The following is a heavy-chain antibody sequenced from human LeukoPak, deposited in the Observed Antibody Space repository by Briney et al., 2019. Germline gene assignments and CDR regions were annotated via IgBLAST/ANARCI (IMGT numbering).Heavy chain of an antibody. CDR2: INWNGGST. Sequence: GGSLRLSCAASGFTFDDYGMSWVRQAPGKGLEWVSGINWNGGSTGYADSVKGRFTISRDNAKNSLYLQMNSLRAEDTALYYCASNRYYYDSRGYTDGAFDIWGQGTMVTVSS. CDR3: ASNRYYYDSRGYTDGAFDI. D-gene: IGHD3-22*01. V-gene: IGHV3-20*04. CDR1: GFTFDDYG. J-gene: IGHJ3*02.